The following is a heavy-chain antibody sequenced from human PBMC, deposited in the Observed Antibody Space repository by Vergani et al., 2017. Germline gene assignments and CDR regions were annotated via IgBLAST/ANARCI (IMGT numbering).Heavy chain of an antibody. CDR1: GGTFSSYA. CDR3: ARDRGQRGYRCYDPYYYYYGMDV. CDR2: IIPIFGTA. V-gene: IGHV1-69*01. Sequence: QVQLVQSGAEVKKPGSSVKVSCKASGGTFSSYAISWVRQAPGQGLEWMGGIIPIFGTANYAQKFQGRVTITADESTSTAYMELSSLRSEDTAVYYCARDRGQRGYRCYDPYYYYYGMDVWGQGTTVTVSS. J-gene: IGHJ6*02. D-gene: IGHD5-12*01.